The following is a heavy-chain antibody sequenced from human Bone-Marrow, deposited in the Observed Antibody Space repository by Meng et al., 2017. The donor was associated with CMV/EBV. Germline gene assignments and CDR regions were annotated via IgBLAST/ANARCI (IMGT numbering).Heavy chain of an antibody. Sequence: GESLKISCAASGFTFSSYGMHWVRQAPGKGLEWVAVIWYDGSNKYYADSVKGRFTISRDNSKNTLYLQMNRLRAEDTAVYYCAKDLATAMVTALLDYWGQGTLVTVSS. J-gene: IGHJ4*02. CDR1: GFTFSSYG. D-gene: IGHD5-18*01. CDR3: AKDLATAMVTALLDY. CDR2: IWYDGSNK. V-gene: IGHV3-33*03.